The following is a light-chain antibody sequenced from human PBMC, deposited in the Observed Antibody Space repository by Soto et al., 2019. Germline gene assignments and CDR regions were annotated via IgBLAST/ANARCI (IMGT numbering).Light chain of an antibody. CDR1: QTISSW. V-gene: IGKV1-5*03. J-gene: IGKJ1*01. CDR3: QHYNSXSEA. Sequence: DIQMTQSPSTLSGSVGDRVTITCRATQTISSWLAWYQQKPGKAPKLLIYKASTLKSGVPSRFSGSGSGTEFPLTLSRLQPDDFATYYSQHYNSXSEAFGQGTKV. CDR2: KAS.